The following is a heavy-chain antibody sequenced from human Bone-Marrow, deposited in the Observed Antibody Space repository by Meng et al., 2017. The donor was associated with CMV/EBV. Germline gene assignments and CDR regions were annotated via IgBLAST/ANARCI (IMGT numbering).Heavy chain of an antibody. CDR3: ARDFVSGWYVSYYYYYYGMDV. V-gene: IGHV3-30*04. D-gene: IGHD6-19*01. Sequence: GESLKISCAASGFTFSSYAMHWVRQAPGKGLEWVAVISYDGSNKYYADSVKGRFTISRDNSKNTLYLQMNSLRAEDTAVYYCARDFVSGWYVSYYYYYYGMDVWAQGTTVTVPS. J-gene: IGHJ6*02. CDR2: ISYDGSNK. CDR1: GFTFSSYA.